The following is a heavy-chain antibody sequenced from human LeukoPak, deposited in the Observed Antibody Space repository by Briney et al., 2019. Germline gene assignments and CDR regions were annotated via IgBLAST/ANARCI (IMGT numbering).Heavy chain of an antibody. D-gene: IGHD2-2*02. Sequence: GGSLRLSCAASGFTFSSYAMSWVRQAPGKGLEWVSAISGSGGSTYYADSVKGRFTISRDNSKNTLYPQMNSLRAEDTAVYYCAKHWMNYCSSTSCYTAAFDYWGQGTLVTVSS. CDR1: GFTFSSYA. CDR3: AKHWMNYCSSTSCYTAAFDY. CDR2: ISGSGGST. J-gene: IGHJ4*02. V-gene: IGHV3-23*01.